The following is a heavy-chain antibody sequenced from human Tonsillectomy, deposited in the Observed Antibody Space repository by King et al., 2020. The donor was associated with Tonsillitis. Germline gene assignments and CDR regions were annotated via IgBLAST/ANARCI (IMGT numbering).Heavy chain of an antibody. J-gene: IGHJ6*02. D-gene: IGHD3-16*01. CDR1: GFTFSGYW. Sequence: VQLVESGGGLVQPGGSLRLSCAASGFTFSGYWMTWVRQAPGKGLEWVANIKQDGDETYYVDSVKGRFTISRDNAKNSLFLQMSSLRAEDTAVYFCAREQGLGLHYYYGMDVWGQGTTVTVSS. V-gene: IGHV3-7*03. CDR3: AREQGLGLHYYYGMDV. CDR2: IKQDGDET.